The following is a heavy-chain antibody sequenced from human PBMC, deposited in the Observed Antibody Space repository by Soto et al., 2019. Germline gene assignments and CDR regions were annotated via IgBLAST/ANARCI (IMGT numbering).Heavy chain of an antibody. CDR2: IYPGDSDT. Sequence: GESLKISCKGSGYSFTSYWIGWVRQMPGKGLEWMGIIYPGDSDTRYSPSFQGQVTISADKSISTAYLQWSSLKASDTAMYYCARQEYDILTGYSLYYFDYWGQGTLVTVSS. CDR1: GYSFTSYW. CDR3: ARQEYDILTGYSLYYFDY. D-gene: IGHD3-9*01. J-gene: IGHJ4*02. V-gene: IGHV5-51*01.